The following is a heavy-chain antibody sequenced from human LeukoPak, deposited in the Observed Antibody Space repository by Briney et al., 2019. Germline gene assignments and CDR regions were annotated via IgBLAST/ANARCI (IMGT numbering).Heavy chain of an antibody. CDR1: GFTFSTYS. CDR3: ARASGPFDY. V-gene: IGHV3-33*01. CDR2: IWNNRSNK. D-gene: IGHD3-10*01. J-gene: IGHJ4*02. Sequence: PGGSLRLSCAASGFTFSTYSMHWVRQAPGKGLGWVSVIWNNRSNKYYADSVKGRFTISRDNSKNTLYLQMNSLRAEDTAVYSCARASGPFDYWGQGTLVTVSS.